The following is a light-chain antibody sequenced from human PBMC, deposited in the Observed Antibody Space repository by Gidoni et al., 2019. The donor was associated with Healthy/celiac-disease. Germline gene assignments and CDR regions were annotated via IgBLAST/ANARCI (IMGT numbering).Light chain of an antibody. CDR1: KLGDKY. CDR2: QDS. J-gene: IGLJ2*01. Sequence: SYELTHPPSVSVSPGQTASITCSGDKLGDKYACWYQQKPGQSPVLVIYQDSKRPPGIPERFSGSTSGNTAPLTLSGTQAMDEADYYCQAWDSSHVVFGGGTKLTVL. CDR3: QAWDSSHVV. V-gene: IGLV3-1*01.